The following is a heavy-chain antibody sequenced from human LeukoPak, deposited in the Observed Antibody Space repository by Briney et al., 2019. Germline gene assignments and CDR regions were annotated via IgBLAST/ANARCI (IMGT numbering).Heavy chain of an antibody. CDR1: GGTSSRYT. Sequence: SVKVSCKASGGTSSRYTISWVRQAPGQGLEWMGGIIPILSTTDYAQKFQGRVTITTDESTSTAYMELSSLRSEDTAVYYCARGLRFLEWPPTYFMDVWGKGTTVTVSS. D-gene: IGHD3-3*01. J-gene: IGHJ6*03. V-gene: IGHV1-69*16. CDR2: IIPILSTT. CDR3: ARGLRFLEWPPTYFMDV.